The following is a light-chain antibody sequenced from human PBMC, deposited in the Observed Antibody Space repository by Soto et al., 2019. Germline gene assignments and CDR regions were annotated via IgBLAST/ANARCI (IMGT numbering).Light chain of an antibody. CDR2: DAS. J-gene: IGKJ3*01. CDR3: QQRSNWLFT. V-gene: IGKV3-11*01. CDR1: QSVSSY. Sequence: EIVLTQSPATLSLSPGERATLSCRASQSVSSYLAWYQRKPGQAPRLLIYDASNRATGIPARFSGSGSGTHFPLTISSLEPEDFADYYCQQRSNWLFTFGPGTKVDIK.